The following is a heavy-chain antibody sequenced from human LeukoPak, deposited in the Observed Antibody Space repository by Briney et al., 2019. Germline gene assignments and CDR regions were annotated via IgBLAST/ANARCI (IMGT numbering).Heavy chain of an antibody. CDR2: IYYSGST. Sequence: RPSQTLSLTCTVSGGSISSGDYYWSWIRQPPGKGLEWIGYIYYSGSTYYNPSLKSRVTISVDTSKNQFSLKLSSVTAADTAVYYCARGCSSTSCPVDYWGQGTLVTVSS. CDR3: ARGCSSTSCPVDY. D-gene: IGHD2-2*01. V-gene: IGHV4-30-4*01. J-gene: IGHJ4*02. CDR1: GGSISSGDYY.